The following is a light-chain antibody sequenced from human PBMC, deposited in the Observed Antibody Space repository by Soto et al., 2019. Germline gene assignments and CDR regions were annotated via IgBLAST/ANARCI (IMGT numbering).Light chain of an antibody. Sequence: DIQMTQSPSILSASVGDRVTITCRASQIISSRLAWYQQKPGKAPKLLIYDAYNLESGVPSRFSGSGSGTEFTLTISSLQPDYFATYYCQQYNSYSLTFGGGTKVEIK. CDR1: QIISSR. J-gene: IGKJ4*01. CDR3: QQYNSYSLT. CDR2: DAY. V-gene: IGKV1-5*01.